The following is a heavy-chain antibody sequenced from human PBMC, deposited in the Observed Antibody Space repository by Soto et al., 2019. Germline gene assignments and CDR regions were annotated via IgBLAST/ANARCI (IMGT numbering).Heavy chain of an antibody. V-gene: IGHV3-33*01. D-gene: IGHD3-22*01. Sequence: QVQLVESGGGVVQPGRSLRLSCAASGFSFSNYGMHWVRQAPGKGLEWVAVIWYDGSRIWYADSVKGRFTISRDNLKKTLYLQMNSLRVEDTAVYFCVRDGYDNSGFSDPGEKGFDYWGQGTLVTVSS. CDR1: GFSFSNYG. CDR2: IWYDGSRI. J-gene: IGHJ4*02. CDR3: VRDGYDNSGFSDPGEKGFDY.